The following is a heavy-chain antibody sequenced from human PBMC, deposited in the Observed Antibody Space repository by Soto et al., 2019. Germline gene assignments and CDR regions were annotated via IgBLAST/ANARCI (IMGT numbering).Heavy chain of an antibody. J-gene: IGHJ6*02. CDR3: ARGLVSVVVNTEGFYGMDV. V-gene: IGHV4-31*03. CDR2: IYYSGST. CDR1: GGSISSGGYY. D-gene: IGHD3-22*01. Sequence: SETLSLTCTVSGGSISSGGYYWSWIRQHPGKGLEWIGYIYYSGSTYYNPSLKSRVTISVDTSKNQFSLKLSSVTAADTAVYYCARGLVSVVVNTEGFYGMDVWGQGTTVTVSS.